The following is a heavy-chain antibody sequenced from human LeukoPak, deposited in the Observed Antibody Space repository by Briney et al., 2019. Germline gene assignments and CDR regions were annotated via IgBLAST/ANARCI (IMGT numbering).Heavy chain of an antibody. CDR3: ARDLEEYCSGGSCSLFDY. CDR1: GFTFSAYS. Sequence: PGGSLRLSCAASGFTFSAYSMNWVRQAPGKGLEWVSSISSSSSYIYYADSVKGRFTIPRDNAKNSLYLQMNSLRAEDTAVYYCARDLEEYCSGGSCSLFDYWGQGTLVTVSS. CDR2: ISSSSSYI. J-gene: IGHJ4*02. V-gene: IGHV3-21*01. D-gene: IGHD2-15*01.